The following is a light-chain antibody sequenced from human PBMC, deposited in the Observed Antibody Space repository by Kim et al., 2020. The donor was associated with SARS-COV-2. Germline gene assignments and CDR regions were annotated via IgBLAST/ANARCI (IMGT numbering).Light chain of an antibody. J-gene: IGLJ1*01. V-gene: IGLV3-1*01. CDR3: QAWGIDSAF. CDR1: KLGDRY. CDR2: KDN. Sequence: SVSPGQTASSTCSGDKLGDRYSSWYQKKPGPPPILIIYKDNKRPSGIPERFSGSNSGDTATLTIGGTQTTDEADYYCQAWGIDSAFFGTGTKVTVL.